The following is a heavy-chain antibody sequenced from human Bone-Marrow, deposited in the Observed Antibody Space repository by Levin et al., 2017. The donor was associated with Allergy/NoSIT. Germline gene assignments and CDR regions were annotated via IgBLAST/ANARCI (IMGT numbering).Heavy chain of an antibody. CDR2: ITGSDSYI. J-gene: IGHJ3*02. CDR1: GFTFSTYS. V-gene: IGHV3-21*01. CDR3: ARDENRGYCSGGSCYRVAFDI. D-gene: IGHD2-15*01. Sequence: GGSLRLSCVASGFTFSTYSMHWIRQAPGKGLEWVSSITGSDSYIYQADSVRGRFTISRDNTKNSLYLQVDSLRAEDTAVYYCARDENRGYCSGGSCYRVAFDIWGQGTMVTVSS.